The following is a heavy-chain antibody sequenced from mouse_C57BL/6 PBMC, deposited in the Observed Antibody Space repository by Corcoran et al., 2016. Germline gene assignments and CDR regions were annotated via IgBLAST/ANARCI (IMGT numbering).Heavy chain of an antibody. CDR3: ARAGFDY. V-gene: IGHV9-3*01. J-gene: IGHJ2*01. CDR2: INTYSGVP. Sequence: QIQLVRSGPELKKPGETVKISCKASGYTFTTYGMSWVKQAPGKGLKWMDWINTYSGVPTYADDFKGRFAFSLETSASTAYLQINNLKNEDTATYFCARAGFDYWGQGTTLTVSS. CDR1: GYTFTTYG.